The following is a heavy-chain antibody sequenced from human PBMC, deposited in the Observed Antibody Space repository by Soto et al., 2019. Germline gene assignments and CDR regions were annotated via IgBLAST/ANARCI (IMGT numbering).Heavy chain of an antibody. V-gene: IGHV3-13*01. J-gene: IGHJ3*02. CDR2: IDTAGNS. CDR1: GFTLSRYD. CDR3: VRKGDAFDI. Sequence: VQLVESGGGLVQSGGSLRLSCAAPGFTLSRYDMHWVRQATGRGLEWVSTIDTAGNSYYSDSVKGGFTSSRESAKNSLSLQMDSLRVRDTALYYCVRKGDAFDIWGQGTMVTVSS.